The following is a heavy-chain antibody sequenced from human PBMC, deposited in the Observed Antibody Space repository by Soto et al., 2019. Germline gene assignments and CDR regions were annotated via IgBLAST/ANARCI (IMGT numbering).Heavy chain of an antibody. V-gene: IGHV3-48*02. J-gene: IGHJ6*02. D-gene: IGHD3-22*01. CDR3: ARGSRTPYDSSVTTYYYYGMDV. CDR1: GFTFSSYS. CDR2: ISSSSSTI. Sequence: PGGSLRLSCAASGFTFSSYSMNWVRQAPGKGLEWVSYISSSSSTIYYADSVKGRFTTSRDNAKNSLYLQMNSLRDEDTAVYYCARGSRTPYDSSVTTYYYYGMDVWGQGTTVTVSS.